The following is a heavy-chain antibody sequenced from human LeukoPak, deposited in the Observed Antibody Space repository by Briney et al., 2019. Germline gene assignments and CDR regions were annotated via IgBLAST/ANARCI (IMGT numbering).Heavy chain of an antibody. CDR2: ISSSSSYI. D-gene: IGHD3-22*01. CDR1: GFTFSSYS. V-gene: IGHV3-21*01. Sequence: GGSLRLSCAASGFTFSSYSMNWVRQAPGKGLEWVSSISSSSSYIYYADSVKGRFTISRDNAKNSLYLQMNSLRAEDTAVYYCAREGYYDSSGYHPPVFDYWGQGTLVIVSS. J-gene: IGHJ4*02. CDR3: AREGYYDSSGYHPPVFDY.